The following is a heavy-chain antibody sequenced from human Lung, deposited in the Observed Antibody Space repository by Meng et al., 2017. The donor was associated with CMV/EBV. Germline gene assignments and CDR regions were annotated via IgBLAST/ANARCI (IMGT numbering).Heavy chain of an antibody. D-gene: IGHD3-10*02. CDR2: ISPDGSNK. J-gene: IGHJ4*02. V-gene: IGHV3-30*09. Sequence: GGSLRLSCSGPGFTFIDYTLHWVRQAPGKGLEWVALISPDGSNKYYADSVKGRFAVSRDNSKNTLYLQMNSLRPEDTAVYYCARDMFAWAVPATPFEYWGQGXLVTVSS. CDR1: GFTFIDYT. CDR3: ARDMFAWAVPATPFEY.